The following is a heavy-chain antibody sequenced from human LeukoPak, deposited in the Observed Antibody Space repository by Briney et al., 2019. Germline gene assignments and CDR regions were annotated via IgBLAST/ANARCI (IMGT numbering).Heavy chain of an antibody. J-gene: IGHJ6*03. CDR2: ISYDGSNK. CDR3: ARRGSSLHYYCYMDV. CDR1: GFTFSSYG. V-gene: IGHV3-30*03. D-gene: IGHD6-6*01. Sequence: PGGSLRLSCAASGFTFSSYGMHWVRQAPGKGLEWVAVISYDGSNKYYADSVKGRFTISRDNSKNTLYLQMNSLRAEDTAVYYCARRGSSLHYYCYMDVWGKGTTGTVSS.